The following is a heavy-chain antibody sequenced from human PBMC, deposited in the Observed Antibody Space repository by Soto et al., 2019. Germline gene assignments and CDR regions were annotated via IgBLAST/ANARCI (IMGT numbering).Heavy chain of an antibody. CDR1: GFTFASYT. J-gene: IGHJ4*02. V-gene: IGHV3-23*01. Sequence: EVQLLESGGGLLQPGGSLRLSCAASGFTFASYTLNWVRQAPGKGLEWVSAISGNGVHTYYADSVKGRFTVSRDNSKNTLHLQMNSLRADDTAVYFCAKVLGGGRYVGAFDYWGQGTLVTVSS. D-gene: IGHD1-26*01. CDR2: ISGNGVHT. CDR3: AKVLGGGRYVGAFDY.